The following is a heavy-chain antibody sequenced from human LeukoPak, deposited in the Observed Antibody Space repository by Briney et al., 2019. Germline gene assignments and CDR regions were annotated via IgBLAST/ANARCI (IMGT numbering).Heavy chain of an antibody. CDR2: IDPSDSYT. Sequence: GESLKISCKGSGYSFTSYWISWVRQMPGTGLEWMGRIDPSDSYTNYSPSFQGHVTISADKSISTAYLQWSSLKASDTAMYYCARYTTGDFDYWGQGTLVTVSS. CDR1: GYSFTSYW. J-gene: IGHJ4*02. CDR3: ARYTTGDFDY. D-gene: IGHD1-1*01. V-gene: IGHV5-10-1*01.